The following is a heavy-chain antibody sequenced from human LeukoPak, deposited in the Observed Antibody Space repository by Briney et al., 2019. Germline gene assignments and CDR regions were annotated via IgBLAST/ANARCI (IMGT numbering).Heavy chain of an antibody. CDR2: IYYSGST. Sequence: SETLSLTCTVSGGFITSHYWSWIRQPPGKGLQWIGYIYYSGSTNYNPSLKSRVTISVDTSKNQFSLKLSSVTAADTAVYYCARKDYDSSGSFDYWGQGTLVTVSS. CDR3: ARKDYDSSGSFDY. D-gene: IGHD3-22*01. J-gene: IGHJ4*02. CDR1: GGFITSHY. V-gene: IGHV4-59*11.